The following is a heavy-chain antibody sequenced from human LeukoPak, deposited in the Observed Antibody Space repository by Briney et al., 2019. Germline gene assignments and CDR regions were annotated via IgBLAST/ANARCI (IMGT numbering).Heavy chain of an antibody. CDR2: IHPEGNEK. CDR3: ARDLGSSGWFTFDY. Sequence: GGSLRLSCAVSGFTFSNFWMSWVRQAPGRGLEWVANIHPEGNEKYHVEFVKGRFTISRDNTKNLLFLQMNSLRAEDTAVYYCARDLGSSGWFTFDYWGQGTLVTVSS. J-gene: IGHJ4*02. D-gene: IGHD6-19*01. CDR1: GFTFSNFW. V-gene: IGHV3-7*01.